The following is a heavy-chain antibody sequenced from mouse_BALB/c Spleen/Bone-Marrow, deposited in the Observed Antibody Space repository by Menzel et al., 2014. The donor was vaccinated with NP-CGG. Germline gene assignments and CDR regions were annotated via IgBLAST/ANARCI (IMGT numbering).Heavy chain of an antibody. V-gene: IGHV14-3*02. J-gene: IGHJ4*01. D-gene: IGHD1-1*01. Sequence: VQLQQSGAELVKPGASVKLTCTASGFNIKDTYMHWVKQRPEQGLEWIGRIDPANGNTKYDPKFQGKATITADTSSNTAYRQLSSLTSEDTAVYYCARSRDYGRSYYAMDYWGQGTSVTVSS. CDR3: ARSRDYGRSYYAMDY. CDR1: GFNIKDTY. CDR2: IDPANGNT.